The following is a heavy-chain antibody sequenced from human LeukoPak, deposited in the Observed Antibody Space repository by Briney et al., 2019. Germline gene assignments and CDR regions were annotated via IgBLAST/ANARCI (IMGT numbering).Heavy chain of an antibody. CDR3: AKRYLGASGSYNFDY. Sequence: GCSLTLSCAASGFTFSSYALSWVHPAPARGLAWVSATHSSCGSTYYADSEKGRLATSRDNSKNTQYLQMNSLRAEDTAVYYCAKRYLGASGSYNFDYWGQGTLVTVSS. CDR1: GFTFSSYA. V-gene: IGHV3-23*01. CDR2: THSSCGST. J-gene: IGHJ4*02. D-gene: IGHD1-26*01.